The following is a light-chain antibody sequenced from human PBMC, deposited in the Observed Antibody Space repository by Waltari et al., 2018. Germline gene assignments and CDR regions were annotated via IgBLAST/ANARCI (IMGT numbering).Light chain of an antibody. CDR3: QSYDRLSANVI. Sequence: QSVLTQPPSVAGAPGQRVTISCTGSSSHIEAPSDVSWYQQIPGAAPKLLLYGNFSRPSGGPDRFAGTRSGTSASLAITGLQSEDEADYYCQSYDRLSANVIFGGGTRLTVL. V-gene: IGLV1-40*01. J-gene: IGLJ2*01. CDR2: GNF. CDR1: SSHIEAPSD.